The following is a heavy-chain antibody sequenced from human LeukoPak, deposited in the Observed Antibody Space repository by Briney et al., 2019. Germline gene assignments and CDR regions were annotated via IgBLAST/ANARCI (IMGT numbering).Heavy chain of an antibody. D-gene: IGHD3-10*01. J-gene: IGHJ4*02. Sequence: GGSLRLSCAASGFTFYDYGMSWVRQGPGKGLEWVSGINWNGGITGYADSVKGRFTISRDNAKNSLSLQMNSLRAEDTALYYCVRDFGSGTFYNVPLSFDYWGQGPLLTVSS. V-gene: IGHV3-20*04. CDR3: VRDFGSGTFYNVPLSFDY. CDR1: GFTFYDYG. CDR2: INWNGGIT.